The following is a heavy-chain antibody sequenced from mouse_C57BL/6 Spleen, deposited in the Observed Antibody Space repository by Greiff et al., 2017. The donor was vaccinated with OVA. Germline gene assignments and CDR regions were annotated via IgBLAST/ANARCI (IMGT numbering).Heavy chain of an antibody. D-gene: IGHD1-1*01. J-gene: IGHJ2*01. CDR1: GFNIKNTY. CDR2: IDPANGNT. CDR3: AEITTVVARDYYFDY. Sequence: VQLKQSVAELVRPGASVKLSCTASGFNIKNTYMHWVKQRPEQGLEWIGRIDPANGNTKYAPKFQGKATITADTSSNTAYLQLSSLTSEDTAIYYCAEITTVVARDYYFDYWGQGTTLTVSS. V-gene: IGHV14-3*01.